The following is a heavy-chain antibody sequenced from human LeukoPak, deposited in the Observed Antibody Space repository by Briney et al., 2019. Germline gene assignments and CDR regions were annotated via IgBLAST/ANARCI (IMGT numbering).Heavy chain of an antibody. V-gene: IGHV4-59*13. Sequence: PSETLSLTCTVSGGSISSYYWSWIRGPPGRGQVWIGYIYYSGSTNYNHSLKSRVTISIDTSKNQFSLKLSSVSAADTAVYYCARVDPDSSSTLEVFDYWGQGTLVTVSS. CDR2: IYYSGST. CDR3: ARVDPDSSSTLEVFDY. J-gene: IGHJ4*02. CDR1: GGSISSYY. D-gene: IGHD6-6*01.